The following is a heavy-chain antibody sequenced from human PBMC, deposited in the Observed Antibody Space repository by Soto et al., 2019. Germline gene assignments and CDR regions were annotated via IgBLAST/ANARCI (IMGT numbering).Heavy chain of an antibody. CDR3: KTAAVAGNY. Sequence: SQTLSCAASGFTFSSYWMHWVRQAPGKGLVWVSRINSDGSSTSYADSVKGRFTISRDNAKNTLYLQMNSLRTEDTAVYYCKTAAVAGNYWGQGTLVTVS. CDR2: INSDGSST. V-gene: IGHV3-74*01. D-gene: IGHD6-19*01. CDR1: GFTFSSYW. J-gene: IGHJ4*02.